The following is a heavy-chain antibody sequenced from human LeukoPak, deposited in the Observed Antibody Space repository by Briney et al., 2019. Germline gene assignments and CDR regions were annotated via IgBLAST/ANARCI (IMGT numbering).Heavy chain of an antibody. Sequence: SETLSLTCTVPGGSISSNSYYWGWIRQPPGKGLQWIGSIYYSGSTYYNPSLKSRVTISVDTSKNQFSLKLSSVAAADTAVYYCARVDYGDTIDYWGQGTLVTVSS. D-gene: IGHD4-17*01. CDR1: GGSISSNSYY. CDR3: ARVDYGDTIDY. V-gene: IGHV4-39*01. J-gene: IGHJ4*02. CDR2: IYYSGST.